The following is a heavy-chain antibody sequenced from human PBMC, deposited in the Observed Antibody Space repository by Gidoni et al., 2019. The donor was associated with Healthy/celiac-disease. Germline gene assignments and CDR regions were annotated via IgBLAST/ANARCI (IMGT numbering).Heavy chain of an antibody. CDR3: ASRPAYYYGMDV. CDR1: GGSISSSSYY. Sequence: QLQLQESGPGLVKPSETLSLTCTVPGGSISSSSYYWGWIRQPPGKGLEWIGSIYYSGSTYYNPSLKSRVTISVDTSKNQFSLKLSSVTAADTAVYYCASRPAYYYGMDVWGQGTTVTVSS. V-gene: IGHV4-39*01. J-gene: IGHJ6*02. CDR2: IYYSGST.